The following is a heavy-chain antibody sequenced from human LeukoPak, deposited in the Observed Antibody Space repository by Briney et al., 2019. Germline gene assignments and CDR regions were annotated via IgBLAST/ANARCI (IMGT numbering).Heavy chain of an antibody. CDR1: GFTFSSYG. J-gene: IGHJ4*02. Sequence: GGSLRLSCAASGFTFSSYGMHWVRQAPGKGLEWVAFIRYDGSNKYYADSVKGRFTISRDNSKNMLYLQMNSLKTEDTAVYYCTTEGKGRFLEWLFPVYWGQGTLVTVSS. CDR2: IRYDGSNK. V-gene: IGHV3-30*02. CDR3: TTEGKGRFLEWLFPVY. D-gene: IGHD3-3*01.